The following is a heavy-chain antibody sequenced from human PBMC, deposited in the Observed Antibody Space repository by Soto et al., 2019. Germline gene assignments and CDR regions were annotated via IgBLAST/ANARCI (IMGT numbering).Heavy chain of an antibody. CDR1: GFTFSSYA. CDR2: ISGGAYST. V-gene: IGHV3-23*01. CDR3: AKVGGSGSYQDYYMDV. D-gene: IGHD3-10*01. Sequence: GGSLRLSCAASGFTFSSYAMSWVRQAPGKGLEWVSAISGGAYSTYYADSVKGRFTISRDNSKNTLYLQMSSLRAEDTAVYYCAKVGGSGSYQDYYMDVWGKGTTVTVSS. J-gene: IGHJ6*03.